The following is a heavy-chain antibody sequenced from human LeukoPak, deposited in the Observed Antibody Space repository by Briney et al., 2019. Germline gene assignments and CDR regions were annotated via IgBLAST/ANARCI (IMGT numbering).Heavy chain of an antibody. CDR3: ARGPSIQLWSDPYYYYGMDV. D-gene: IGHD5-18*01. Sequence: SETLSLTCTVSGGSISSYYWSWIRQPPGKGLEWIGEITDSGSTNYNPSLKGRVTISVDTSKNQFSLKLSSVTAADTAVYYCARGPSIQLWSDPYYYYGMDVWGQGTTVTVSS. V-gene: IGHV4-34*01. CDR2: ITDSGST. CDR1: GGSISSYY. J-gene: IGHJ6*02.